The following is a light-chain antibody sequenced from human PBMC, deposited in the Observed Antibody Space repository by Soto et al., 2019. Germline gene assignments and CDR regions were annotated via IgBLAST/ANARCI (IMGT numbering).Light chain of an antibody. V-gene: IGKV1-8*01. J-gene: IGKJ4*01. CDR1: QGISSY. Sequence: AIRMTQSPSSFSASTGDRVTITCRASQGISSYLAWYQQKPGKAPKLLIYAASTLQSGVPSRFSGSGSGTDFTLTISCLQSEDFANYYCQQYYSYPPTFGGGTKVEIK. CDR3: QQYYSYPPT. CDR2: AAS.